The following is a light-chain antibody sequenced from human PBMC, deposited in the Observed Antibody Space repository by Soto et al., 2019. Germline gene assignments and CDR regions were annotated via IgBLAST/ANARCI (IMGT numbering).Light chain of an antibody. CDR2: EVS. CDR3: SSYTSGSTWV. CDR1: SSDVGGYNY. J-gene: IGLJ3*02. Sequence: QSVLTQPASVSWSPGQSITISCTGTSSDVGGYNYVSWYQQHPGKAPKLMIYEVSNRPSGVSNRFSGSKSGNTASLTISGLQAEDEADYYCSSYTSGSTWVFGGGTKLTVL. V-gene: IGLV2-14*01.